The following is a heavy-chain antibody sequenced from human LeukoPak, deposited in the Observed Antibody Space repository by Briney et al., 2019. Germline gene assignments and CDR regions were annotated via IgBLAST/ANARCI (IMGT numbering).Heavy chain of an antibody. CDR1: GFTFSSHG. D-gene: IGHD1-26*01. CDR2: ITSSGTHI. Sequence: GGSLRLSCAASGFTFSSHGMHWVRQAPGKAMEWVSSITSSGTHIFYADSVRGRFTISRDNAKNSLYLQMDSLGPDDTAVYYCARDPYSGNYGNDYYYYMDVWGKGTTVTISS. V-gene: IGHV3-21*01. CDR3: ARDPYSGNYGNDYYYYMDV. J-gene: IGHJ6*03.